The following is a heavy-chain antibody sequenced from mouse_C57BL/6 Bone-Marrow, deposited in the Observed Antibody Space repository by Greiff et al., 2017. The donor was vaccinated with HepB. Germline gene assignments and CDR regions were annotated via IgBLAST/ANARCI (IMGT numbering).Heavy chain of an antibody. J-gene: IGHJ1*03. CDR2: INPNNGGT. D-gene: IGHD1-1*01. CDR1: GYTFTDYN. Sequence: VQLQQSGPELVKPGASVKIPCKASGYTFTDYNMDWVKQSHGKSLEWIGDINPNNGGTIYNQKFKGKATLTVDKSSSTAYMERRSLTSEDTAVYDCARRCLRRSTWYFDVWGTGTTVTVSS. V-gene: IGHV1-18*01. CDR3: ARRCLRRSTWYFDV.